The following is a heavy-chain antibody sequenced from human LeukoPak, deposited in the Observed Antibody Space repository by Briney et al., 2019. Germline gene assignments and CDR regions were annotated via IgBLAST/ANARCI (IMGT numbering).Heavy chain of an antibody. CDR2: INPNSGDT. J-gene: IGHJ5*02. CDR3: AGSYYYDSSGYYYWFDP. V-gene: IGHV1-2*06. D-gene: IGHD3-22*01. CDR1: GYTFTSYG. Sequence: ASVKVSCKASGYTFTSYGISWVRQAPGQGLEWMGRINPNSGDTNYAQKFQGRVTMTRDTSISTAYMELSRLRSDDTAVYYCAGSYYYDSSGYYYWFDPWGQGTLVTVSS.